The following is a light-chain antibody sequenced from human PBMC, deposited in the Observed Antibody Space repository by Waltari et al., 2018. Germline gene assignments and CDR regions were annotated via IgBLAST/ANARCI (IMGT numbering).Light chain of an antibody. CDR1: QTIRSH. CDR2: GAS. V-gene: IGKV3-15*01. J-gene: IGKJ3*01. CDR3: QQYEHWPPA. Sequence: ETVMTQSPPTLPVPPGERVILSCRASQTIRSHLAWYQQKPGQSPRPLISGASTRATAIPARFSGSGSGTEFTLTISSLPSEEFAFYCCQQYEHWPPAFGPGTTVDVK.